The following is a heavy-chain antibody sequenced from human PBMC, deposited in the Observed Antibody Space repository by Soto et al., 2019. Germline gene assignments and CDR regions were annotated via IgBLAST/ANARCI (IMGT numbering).Heavy chain of an antibody. CDR3: ARDRGGSDFWIGYPTGWFDP. D-gene: IGHD3-3*01. J-gene: IGHJ5*02. CDR1: GFTLSSYG. V-gene: IGHV3-30-3*01. Sequence: QVQLVESGGGVVQPGRSLRLSCAAYGFTLSSYGMHWVRQAPGKGLEWVAVISDDGSNKLYADSVKGRFTMSRDNSDNTLYLQMNSRTAEDTAVYYCARDRGGSDFWIGYPTGWFDPWGQGTPVTVSS. CDR2: ISDDGSNK.